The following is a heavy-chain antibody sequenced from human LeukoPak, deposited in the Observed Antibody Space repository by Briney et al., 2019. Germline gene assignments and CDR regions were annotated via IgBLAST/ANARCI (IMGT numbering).Heavy chain of an antibody. CDR3: ARDRGWYRFDS. Sequence: GGSLRLSCAASGFTFSSYSMNWVRQAPGKGLEWVANIKHDGSEIYYVDSAKGRFTISRDTAKNSLYLQMNSLRAEDTAMYYCARDRGWYRFDSWGQGTLVTVSS. V-gene: IGHV3-7*01. D-gene: IGHD6-19*01. J-gene: IGHJ4*02. CDR2: IKHDGSEI. CDR1: GFTFSSYS.